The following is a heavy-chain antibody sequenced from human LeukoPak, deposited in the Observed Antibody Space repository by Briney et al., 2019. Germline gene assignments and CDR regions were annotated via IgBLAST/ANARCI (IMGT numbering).Heavy chain of an antibody. CDR1: GFTFSTYD. J-gene: IGHJ3*02. D-gene: IGHD1-26*01. CDR3: ARLREAAFDI. Sequence: GGSLRLSCAASGFTFSTYDFHWVRQPTGKGLEWVSAIGTAGDTYYPGSVKGRFTMSRENAKNSLYLQMNSLRAGDTAVYYCARLREAAFDIRGQGTMVTVSS. V-gene: IGHV3-13*04. CDR2: IGTAGDT.